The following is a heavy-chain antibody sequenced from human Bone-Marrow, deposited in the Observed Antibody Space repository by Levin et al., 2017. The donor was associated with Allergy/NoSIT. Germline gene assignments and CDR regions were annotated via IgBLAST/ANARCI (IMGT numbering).Heavy chain of an antibody. V-gene: IGHV3-66*01. CDR2: IYSGGGT. Sequence: PGGSLRLSCTASGVTVFNNYFMWVRQAPGKGLEWVSHIYSGGGTNYADSVKGRFSVSRDNSKNTEYLQMNSLRADDTAVYYCGRDGPGGGHWGPGTQVTVSS. CDR1: GVTVFNNY. CDR3: GRDGPGGGH. D-gene: IGHD3-10*01. J-gene: IGHJ4*02.